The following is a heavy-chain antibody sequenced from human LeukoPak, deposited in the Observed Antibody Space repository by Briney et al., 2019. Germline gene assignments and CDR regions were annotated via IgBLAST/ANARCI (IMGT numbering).Heavy chain of an antibody. D-gene: IGHD4-17*01. V-gene: IGHV3-23*01. CDR1: GFTLSSYV. J-gene: IGHJ4*02. CDR2: LSNSGGST. CDR3: ARLYGGYGDYYFDY. Sequence: PGGSLRLSCSASGFTLSSYVMSWVRQAPGKGLEWVSTLSNSGGSTYYADSVKGRFTISRDNSKNALYLQMNSLRAEDTAVYYCARLYGGYGDYYFDYWGQGTLVTVSS.